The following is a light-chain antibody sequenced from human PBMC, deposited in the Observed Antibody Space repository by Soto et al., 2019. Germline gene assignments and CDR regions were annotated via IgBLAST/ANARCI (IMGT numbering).Light chain of an antibody. CDR3: QQFDSYPYP. CDR2: AAS. J-gene: IGKJ2*01. Sequence: DIQLTQSPSFLSASVGDRVTITCRASQGISTYLAWYQQKPGAAPKLLISAASTLEDAVPSRFSGSGSGAEFTLTVSSLQPEDFATYFCQQFDSYPYPFGQGTKLEIK. CDR1: QGISTY. V-gene: IGKV1-9*01.